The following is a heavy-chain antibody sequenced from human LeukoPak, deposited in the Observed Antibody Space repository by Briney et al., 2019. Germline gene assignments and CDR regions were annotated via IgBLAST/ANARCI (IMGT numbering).Heavy chain of an antibody. CDR3: AKRGVVIRVFLVGFHKEAYYFDS. Sequence: GGSLRLSCAVSGITLSNYGMSWVRQAPGKGLEWVAGISGSGGGTKYADSVKGRFTVSRDNSKNTLYLQMNRLRAEDTAVYFCAKRGVVIRVFLVGFHKEAYYFDSWGQEALVTVSS. V-gene: IGHV3-23*01. J-gene: IGHJ4*02. CDR2: ISGSGGGT. D-gene: IGHD3-10*01. CDR1: GITLSNYG.